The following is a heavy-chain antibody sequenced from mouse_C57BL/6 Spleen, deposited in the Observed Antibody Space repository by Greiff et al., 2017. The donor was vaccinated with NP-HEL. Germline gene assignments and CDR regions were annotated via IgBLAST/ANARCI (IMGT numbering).Heavy chain of an antibody. CDR1: GYTFTSYW. CDR2: IDPSDSYT. D-gene: IGHD4-1*01. J-gene: IGHJ2*01. CDR3: ARSQLTGTIYFDY. Sequence: VQLQQSGAELVKPGASVKLSCKASGYTFTSYWMQWVKQRPGQGLEWIGEIDPSDSYTNYNQKFKGKATLTVDTSSSTAYMQLSSLTSEDSAVYYCARSQLTGTIYFDYWGQSTTLTVSS. V-gene: IGHV1-50*01.